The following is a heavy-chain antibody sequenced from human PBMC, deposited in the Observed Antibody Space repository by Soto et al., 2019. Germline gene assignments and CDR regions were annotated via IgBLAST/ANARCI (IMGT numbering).Heavy chain of an antibody. Sequence: GGSLRLSCAASGFTFSSYGMHWVRQAPGKGLEWVAVIGYDGTNQYYVESVKGRFTISRDNSKNTLFLQMNSLRVEDTAVYYCAGLLGYCGSAYCNWFDPRGQGTLVTVSS. CDR1: GFTFSSYG. J-gene: IGHJ5*02. D-gene: IGHD2-2*01. CDR3: AGLLGYCGSAYCNWFDP. CDR2: IGYDGTNQ. V-gene: IGHV3-33*01.